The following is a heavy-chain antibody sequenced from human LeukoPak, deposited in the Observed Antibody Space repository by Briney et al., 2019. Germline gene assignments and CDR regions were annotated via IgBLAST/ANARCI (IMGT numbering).Heavy chain of an antibody. CDR2: IYYSGST. V-gene: IGHV4-39*07. D-gene: IGHD6-13*01. Sequence: SETLSLTCTVSGGSISSSSYYWGWIRQPPGKGLEWTGSIYYSGSTYYNPSLKSRVTISVDTSKNQFSLKLSSVTAADTAVYYCAREVRAGSSSWTRINGYYFDYWGQGTLVTVSS. J-gene: IGHJ4*02. CDR3: AREVRAGSSSWTRINGYYFDY. CDR1: GGSISSSSYY.